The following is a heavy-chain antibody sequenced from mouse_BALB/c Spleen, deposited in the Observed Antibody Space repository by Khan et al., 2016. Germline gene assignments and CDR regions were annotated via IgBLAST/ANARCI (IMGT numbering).Heavy chain of an antibody. J-gene: IGHJ4*01. CDR2: ITSSGST. CDR3: STTTPVDY. CDR1: GLSITSDYA. V-gene: IGHV3-2*02. Sequence: EVQLQESGPGLVKPSQSLSFSCTVTGLSITSDYAWYGIRQFPGNKLEWMGIITSSGSTSYNPYLKSRISITRDTSKNQFFLQLNSVTTEDTATYSCSTTTPVDYWGQGTSVTVSS. D-gene: IGHD1-2*01.